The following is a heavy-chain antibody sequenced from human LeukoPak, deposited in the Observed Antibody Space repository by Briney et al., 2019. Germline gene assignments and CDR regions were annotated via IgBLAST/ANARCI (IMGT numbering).Heavy chain of an antibody. CDR1: GGSISSYY. J-gene: IGHJ4*02. V-gene: IGHV4-59*08. CDR2: IYYSGST. Sequence: SETLSLTCTVSGGSISSYYWSWIRQPPGKGLEWIGYIYYSGSTNYNPSLKSRVTISVDTSKNQFSLNLSSVTAADTAVYYCARWGHYYDSSGYPAYYFDYWGQGTLVTVSS. CDR3: ARWGHYYDSSGYPAYYFDY. D-gene: IGHD3-22*01.